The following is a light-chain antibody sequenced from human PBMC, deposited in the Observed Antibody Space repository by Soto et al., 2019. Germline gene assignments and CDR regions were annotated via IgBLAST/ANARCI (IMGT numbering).Light chain of an antibody. V-gene: IGKV3-20*01. CDR1: QSVSSSY. Sequence: EIVLTQSPGTLSLSPGERATLSCRASQSVSSSYLAWYQQKPGQAPRLLIYGASSRATGIPDRFSGSGSGTDFRLTISRPEPDDFAVYYCQQYGSSPLTFGGGTKVEIK. CDR3: QQYGSSPLT. J-gene: IGKJ4*01. CDR2: GAS.